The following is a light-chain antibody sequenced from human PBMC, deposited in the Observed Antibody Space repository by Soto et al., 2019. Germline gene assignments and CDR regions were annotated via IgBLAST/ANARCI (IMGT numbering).Light chain of an antibody. V-gene: IGKV2-30*01. CDR2: EVS. Sequence: DVDMTQSPLSLPVTLGQPASISCRSSQSLVYSDGNTYLSWFQQRPGQSPRRLIYEVSNRESGVPDRFSGSGLGTDFTLKISRVEAEDVGVYYCMQGTHWPWTFGQGTKVEIK. CDR1: QSLVYSDGNTY. CDR3: MQGTHWPWT. J-gene: IGKJ1*01.